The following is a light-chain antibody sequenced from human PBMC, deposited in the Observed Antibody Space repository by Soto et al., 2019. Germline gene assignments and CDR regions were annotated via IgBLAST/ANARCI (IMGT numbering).Light chain of an antibody. J-gene: IGKJ1*01. CDR3: QHYGSYYPTWT. CDR2: MAS. V-gene: IGKV1-5*03. Sequence: DVQMTQSPSTLSASLGDRVSITCRASQNIGDWLAWYQQKPGKAPKLLIYMASNLQSGVPSRFSGSGSGTDFTLTISSLQPDDFATYYCQHYGSYYPTWTFGQGTKVDIK. CDR1: QNIGDW.